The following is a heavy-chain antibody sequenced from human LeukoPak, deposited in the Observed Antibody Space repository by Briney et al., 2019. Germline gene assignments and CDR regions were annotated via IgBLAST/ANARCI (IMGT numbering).Heavy chain of an antibody. CDR2: ITSGSII. V-gene: IGHV3-69-1*01. CDR3: ARRFDA. CDR1: GFTVSSNY. Sequence: GGSLRLSCAASGFTVSSNYMSWVRQAPGKGLEWVSQITSGSIIYYADSVKGRFTISRDNAKNSLYLQMNSLRVEDTAVYYCARRFDAWGQGTLVTVSS. J-gene: IGHJ4*02.